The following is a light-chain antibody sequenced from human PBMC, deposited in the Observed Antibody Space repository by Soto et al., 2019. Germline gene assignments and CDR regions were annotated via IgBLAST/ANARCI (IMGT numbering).Light chain of an antibody. V-gene: IGLV2-23*01. Sequence: QSALTQPASVSGSPGQTITISCTGTSRDVGSYDLVSWYQHHPPKAPKLMIYEGTKRPSGVSNRFSGSKSGNTASLAISGLQAEDEADYYCCSYAGSTTYVFGTGTKLTVL. CDR3: CSYAGSTTYV. J-gene: IGLJ1*01. CDR1: SRDVGSYDL. CDR2: EGT.